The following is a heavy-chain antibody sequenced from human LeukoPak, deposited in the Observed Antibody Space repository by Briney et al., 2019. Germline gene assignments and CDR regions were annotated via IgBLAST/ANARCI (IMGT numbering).Heavy chain of an antibody. D-gene: IGHD6-13*01. Sequence: PSETLSLTCAVSGYSISSGYYWGWIRQPPGKGLEWIGSIYLSGSTYYNPSLKSRVTISVDRSKNQFSLKLSSVTAADTAVYYCARGNHDSSSWYTWGQGTLVTVSS. CDR2: IYLSGST. CDR1: GYSISSGYY. J-gene: IGHJ5*02. V-gene: IGHV4-38-2*01. CDR3: ARGNHDSSSWYT.